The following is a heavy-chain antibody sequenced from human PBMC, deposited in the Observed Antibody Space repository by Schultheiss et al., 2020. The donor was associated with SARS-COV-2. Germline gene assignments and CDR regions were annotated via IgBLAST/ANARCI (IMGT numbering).Heavy chain of an antibody. J-gene: IGHJ6*02. CDR2: ISPYNGNT. Sequence: ASVKVSCKASGYTYTTYGISWIRLAPGQGLEWMGWISPYNGNTRYARKFQGRASMTTDTSTTTAYLELRSLTSDDTAVYYCVRDYYGSGTYFHLYYYYCLDLWGQGTAVTVSS. D-gene: IGHD3-10*01. CDR1: GYTYTTYG. CDR3: VRDYYGSGTYFHLYYYYCLDL. V-gene: IGHV1-18*01.